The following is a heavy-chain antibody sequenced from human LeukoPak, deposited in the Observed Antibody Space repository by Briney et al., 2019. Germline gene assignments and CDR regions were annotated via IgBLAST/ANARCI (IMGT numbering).Heavy chain of an antibody. Sequence: SETLSLTCTVSGGSISSYYWSWIRQPPGKGLEWIGYIYTSGSTNCNPSLKSRVTISVDTSKNQFSLKLSSVTAADTAVYYCATLGGYSGYDFDYWGQGTLVTVSS. J-gene: IGHJ4*02. CDR3: ATLGGYSGYDFDY. V-gene: IGHV4-4*09. CDR1: GGSISSYY. CDR2: IYTSGST. D-gene: IGHD5-12*01.